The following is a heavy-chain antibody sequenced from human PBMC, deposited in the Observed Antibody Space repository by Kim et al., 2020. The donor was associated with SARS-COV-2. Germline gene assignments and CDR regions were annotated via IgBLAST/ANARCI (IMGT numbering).Heavy chain of an antibody. CDR1: GLMFSSHW. CDR3: ARGVDF. Sequence: GGSLRLSCAASGLMFSSHWMSWVRQTPGKRLEWVANIKPDATEKYYVDSVEGRFTITIDNDINFLYLELHNLRAEDTAVYYCARGVDFWGQGTLVTVSS. CDR2: IKPDATEK. V-gene: IGHV3-7*04. J-gene: IGHJ4*02.